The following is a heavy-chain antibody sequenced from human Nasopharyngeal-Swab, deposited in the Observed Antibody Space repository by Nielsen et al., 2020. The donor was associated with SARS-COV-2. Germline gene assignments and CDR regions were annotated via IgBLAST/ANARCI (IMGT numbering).Heavy chain of an antibody. J-gene: IGHJ4*02. V-gene: IGHV3-20*04. Sequence: GESLKISCAASGFTFDDYGMSWVRQAPGKGLEWVSGINWNGGSTGYADSVKGRFTISRDNAKNSLYLQMNSLRAEDTALYYCARGVDYYASSGYYRGGFDYWGQGTLVTVSS. CDR1: GFTFDDYG. CDR2: INWNGGST. D-gene: IGHD3-22*01. CDR3: ARGVDYYASSGYYRGGFDY.